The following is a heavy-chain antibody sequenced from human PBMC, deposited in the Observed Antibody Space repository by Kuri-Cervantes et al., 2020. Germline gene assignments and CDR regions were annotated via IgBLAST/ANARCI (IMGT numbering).Heavy chain of an antibody. Sequence: SETLSLTCTVSGGSISSSSYYWGWIRQPPGKGLEWIGGIYYSGSTYYNPSLKSRVTISVDTSKNQFSLKLSSVTAADTAVYYCARGGRYCSSTSCYTRWELYYYYGMDVWGQGTTVTVSS. V-gene: IGHV4-39*01. J-gene: IGHJ6*02. D-gene: IGHD2-2*02. CDR1: GGSISSSSYY. CDR3: ARGGRYCSSTSCYTRWELYYYYGMDV. CDR2: IYYSGST.